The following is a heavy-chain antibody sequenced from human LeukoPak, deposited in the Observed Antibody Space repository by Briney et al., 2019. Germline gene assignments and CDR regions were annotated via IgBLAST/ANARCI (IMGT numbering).Heavy chain of an antibody. Sequence: SETLSLTCTVSGGSISSYYWSWIRQPAGKGLEWIGRIYTSGSTNCNPSLKSRVTISVDTSKNQFSLKLSSVTAADTAVYYCARLYSGSHDPWGAYFDYWGQGTLVTVSS. J-gene: IGHJ4*02. CDR1: GGSISSYY. D-gene: IGHD1-26*01. CDR2: IYTSGST. CDR3: ARLYSGSHDPWGAYFDY. V-gene: IGHV4-4*07.